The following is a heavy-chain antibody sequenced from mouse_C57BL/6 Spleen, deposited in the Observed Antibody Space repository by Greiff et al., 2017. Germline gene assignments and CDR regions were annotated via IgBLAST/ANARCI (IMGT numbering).Heavy chain of an antibody. J-gene: IGHJ3*01. CDR3: ARSVYYDYEGFAY. D-gene: IGHD2-4*01. V-gene: IGHV14-3*01. CDR2: IDPANGTT. CDR1: GFNIKNTY. Sequence: EVQLQQSVAELVRPGASVKLSCTASGFNIKNTYMHWVKQRPEQGLEWIGRIDPANGTTKYAPKFQGKATITADTSSNTAYLQLSSLTSEDTAIYYCARSVYYDYEGFAYGGQGTLVTVSA.